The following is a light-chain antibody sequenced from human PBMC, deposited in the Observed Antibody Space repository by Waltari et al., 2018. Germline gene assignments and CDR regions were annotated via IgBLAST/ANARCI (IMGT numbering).Light chain of an antibody. CDR2: DVT. V-gene: IGLV2-14*01. CDR1: SSDVGRYNY. Sequence: QSALTQPASVSGSPGQSITISCSGTSSDVGRYNYVSWYQQYPGKAPKLMLYDVTKRPSGVSNRFSGSKSGNTASLTISGLQAEDEADYYCSSYTTSSTFVFGGGTRLTV. CDR3: SSYTTSSTFV. J-gene: IGLJ2*01.